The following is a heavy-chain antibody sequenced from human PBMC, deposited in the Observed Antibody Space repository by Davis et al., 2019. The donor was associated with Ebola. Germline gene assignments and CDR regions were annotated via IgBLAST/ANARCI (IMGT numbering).Heavy chain of an antibody. V-gene: IGHV4-39*07. CDR1: GGSIGSSSYY. Sequence: SETLSLTCTVSGGSIGSSSYYWSWIRQPPGKGLEWIGEINHSGSTNYNPSLKSRVTISVDTSKNQFSLKLSSVTAADTAVYYCARGSDYIWGKDDFWGQGTPVTVSS. CDR2: INHSGST. D-gene: IGHD3-16*01. J-gene: IGHJ4*02. CDR3: ARGSDYIWGKDDF.